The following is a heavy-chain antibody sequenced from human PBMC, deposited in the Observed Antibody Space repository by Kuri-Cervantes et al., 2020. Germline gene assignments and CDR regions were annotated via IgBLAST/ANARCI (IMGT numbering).Heavy chain of an antibody. CDR1: GYSFTTYW. J-gene: IGHJ6*04. V-gene: IGHV5-51*01. CDR2: IYPGDSDA. Sequence: GESLKISCKGSGYSFTTYWIGWVRQMPEKGLEWMGIIYPGDSDARYSPSFQGRVAISADKSIGTAYLQWSSLKASDTAMYYCARGYCTSTTCYELDVWGKGTTVTVSS. D-gene: IGHD2-2*01. CDR3: ARGYCTSTTCYELDV.